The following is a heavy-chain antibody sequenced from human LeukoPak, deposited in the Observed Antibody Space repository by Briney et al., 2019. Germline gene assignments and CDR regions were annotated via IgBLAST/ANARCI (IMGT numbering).Heavy chain of an antibody. J-gene: IGHJ4*02. CDR2: INPNSGGT. CDR1: GYTFTGYY. V-gene: IGHV1-2*02. CDR3: ARAPAHYYDSSDHYYVGESYFDY. Sequence: ASVKVSCKASGYTFTGYYMHWVRQAPGQGLEWMGWINPNSGGTNYAQKFQGRVTMTRDTSISTAYMELSRLRSDDTAVYYCARAPAHYYDSSDHYYVGESYFDYWGQGTLVTVSS. D-gene: IGHD3-22*01.